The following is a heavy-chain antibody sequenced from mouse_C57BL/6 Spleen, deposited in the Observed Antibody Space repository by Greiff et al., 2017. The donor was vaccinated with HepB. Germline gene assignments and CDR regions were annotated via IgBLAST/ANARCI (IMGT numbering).Heavy chain of an antibody. Sequence: EVQLQESGAELVRPGASVKLSCTASGFNIKDDYMHWVKQRPEQGLEWIGWIDPENGDTEYASKFQGKATITADTSSNTAYLQLSSLTSEDTAVYYCTPLFWDCDYWGQGTTLTVSS. V-gene: IGHV14-4*01. J-gene: IGHJ2*01. D-gene: IGHD4-1*01. CDR2: IDPENGDT. CDR1: GFNIKDDY. CDR3: TPLFWDCDY.